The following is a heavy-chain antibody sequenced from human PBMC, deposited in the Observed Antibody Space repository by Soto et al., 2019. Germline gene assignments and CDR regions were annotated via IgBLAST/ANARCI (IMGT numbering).Heavy chain of an antibody. Sequence: QVQLVQSGAEVKKPGASVKVSCKASGYTFTSYAMHWVRQAPGQRLEWMGWINAGNGNTKYSQKFQGRVTITRDTSESTAYMERSSLRSEDTAVYYCATQMGEGYFDYWGQGTLVTVSS. CDR2: INAGNGNT. CDR3: ATQMGEGYFDY. V-gene: IGHV1-3*01. CDR1: GYTFTSYA. J-gene: IGHJ4*02. D-gene: IGHD3-16*01.